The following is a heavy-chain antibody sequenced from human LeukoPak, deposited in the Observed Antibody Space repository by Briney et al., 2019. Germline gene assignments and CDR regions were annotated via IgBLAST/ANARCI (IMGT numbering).Heavy chain of an antibody. Sequence: ASVKVSCKASGYTFTGYYMHWVRQAPGQGLEWMGWNNPNSGGTNYAQKFQGRVTMTRDTSISTAYMELSRLRPDDTPVYSCARPAGGTYHGVFVIWGQGTMVTVCS. CDR2: NNPNSGGT. V-gene: IGHV1-2*02. J-gene: IGHJ3*02. CDR3: ARPAGGTYHGVFVI. CDR1: GYTFTGYY. D-gene: IGHD1-26*01.